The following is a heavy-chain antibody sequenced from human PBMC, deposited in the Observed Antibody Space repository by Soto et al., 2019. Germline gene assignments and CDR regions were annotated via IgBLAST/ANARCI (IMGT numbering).Heavy chain of an antibody. CDR2: ISGTGSSI. J-gene: IGHJ4*02. Sequence: EVQLVESGGGLVQPGGSLRLSCAASGFSLRGYSMSWVRQAPGKGLEWVSYISGTGSSIYADSVKGRFTISRDNAKNSVYLQMHSLGDDDTAVYYCARGAGYGGYGDYWGQGTLVTVSS. CDR3: ARGAGYGGYGDY. V-gene: IGHV3-48*02. CDR1: GFSLRGYS. D-gene: IGHD4-17*01.